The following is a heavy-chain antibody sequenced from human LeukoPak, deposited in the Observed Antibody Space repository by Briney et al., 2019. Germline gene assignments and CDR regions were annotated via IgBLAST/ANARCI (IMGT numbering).Heavy chain of an antibody. V-gene: IGHV3-21*04. CDR2: ISTSSSYI. CDR3: AKDGDSSFAPFDY. D-gene: IGHD6-13*01. CDR1: GFTFNRYN. Sequence: GGSLRLSCAASGFTFNRYNMNWVRRAPGKGLEWVSSISTSSSYIYYADSVRGRFTISRDNAKNSLYLQMNSLRAEDTAVYYCAKDGDSSFAPFDYWGQGTLVTVSS. J-gene: IGHJ4*02.